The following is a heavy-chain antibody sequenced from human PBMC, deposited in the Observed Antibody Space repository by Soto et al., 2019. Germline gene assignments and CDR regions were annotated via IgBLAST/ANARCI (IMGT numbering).Heavy chain of an antibody. D-gene: IGHD6-13*01. V-gene: IGHV4-34*01. J-gene: IGHJ3*01. Sequence: SETLSLTCAVYGGSFSGYYWSWIRQPPGKGLEWIGEINHSGSTNYNPSLKSRVTISVDTSKNQFSLKLNSVTPEDTAVYYCARAAAATGAFDLWGQGTMVTVSS. CDR3: ARAAAATGAFDL. CDR2: INHSGST. CDR1: GGSFSGYY.